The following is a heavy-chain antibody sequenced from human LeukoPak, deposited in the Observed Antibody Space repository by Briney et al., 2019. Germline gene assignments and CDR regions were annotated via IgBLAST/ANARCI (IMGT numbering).Heavy chain of an antibody. D-gene: IGHD2-8*01. J-gene: IGHJ4*02. Sequence: GGSLRLSCAASGFIFRSYAMHWVRQTPGKGLEWVAVISNSGTITVYAESVMGRFTISRDNAKNILYLEMSSLRVEDTAVYYCARDPEAGVPDYFDQWGQGTLVTVSS. V-gene: IGHV3-30*04. CDR1: GFIFRSYA. CDR2: ISNSGTIT. CDR3: ARDPEAGVPDYFDQ.